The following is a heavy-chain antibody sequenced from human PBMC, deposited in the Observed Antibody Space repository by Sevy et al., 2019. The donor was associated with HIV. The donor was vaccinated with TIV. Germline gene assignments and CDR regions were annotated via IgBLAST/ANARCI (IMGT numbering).Heavy chain of an antibody. V-gene: IGHV1-2*02. CDR3: ARGVSKFGVDYYFQH. D-gene: IGHD3-3*02. CDR1: GNTFTVYF. J-gene: IGHJ1*01. Sequence: ASVKVSCKASGNTFTVYFVYWVRQAPGQGLEWMGWINPNSGDTNYAQNFQGRVTMTSDASISTAYMELSSLTSDDTAVYYCARGVSKFGVDYYFQHWGQGALVTVSS. CDR2: INPNSGDT.